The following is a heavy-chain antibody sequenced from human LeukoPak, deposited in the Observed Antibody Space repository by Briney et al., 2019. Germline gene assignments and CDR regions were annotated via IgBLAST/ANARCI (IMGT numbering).Heavy chain of an antibody. D-gene: IGHD3-9*01. Sequence: GGSLRLSCEASAFRFSDYSMNWVRQTPGKGLEWISYISSSDSTTYYTDSVRGRFTISRDNAKSSLYLLMNSLRDEDTGIYYCARNTIFHPWGQGTLVTVSS. CDR1: AFRFSDYS. CDR3: ARNTIFHP. V-gene: IGHV3-48*02. CDR2: ISSSDSTT. J-gene: IGHJ5*02.